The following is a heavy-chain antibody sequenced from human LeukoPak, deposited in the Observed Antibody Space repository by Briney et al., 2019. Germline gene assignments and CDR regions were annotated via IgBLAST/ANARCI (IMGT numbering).Heavy chain of an antibody. V-gene: IGHV3-48*01. D-gene: IGHD3-22*01. CDR2: ISSSSSTI. CDR1: GFTFSSYS. J-gene: IGHJ3*01. Sequence: GGSLRLSCAASGFTFSSYSMNWVRQAPGKGLEWVSYISSSSSTIYYADSVKGRFTISRDNAKNSLYLQMNSLRAEDTAVYYCARYDRSGYDALDLWGQGTMVTVYS. CDR3: ARYDRSGYDALDL.